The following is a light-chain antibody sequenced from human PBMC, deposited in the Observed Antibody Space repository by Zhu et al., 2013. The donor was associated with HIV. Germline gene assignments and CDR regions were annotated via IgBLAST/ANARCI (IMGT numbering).Light chain of an antibody. Sequence: EIVLTQSPGSLSLSPGERATLSCRASQSISSSYLAWYQQKPGQAPRLLIYGASNRATGVPDRFSGGGSGTYFTLTISSLEPEDFTFYYCQQRSNWPPSITFGQGTRLEIK. J-gene: IGKJ5*01. CDR3: QQRSNWPPSIT. CDR2: GAS. CDR1: QSISSSY. V-gene: IGKV3D-20*02.